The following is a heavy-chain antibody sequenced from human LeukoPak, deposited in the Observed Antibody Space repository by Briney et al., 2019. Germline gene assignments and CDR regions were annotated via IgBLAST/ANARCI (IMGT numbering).Heavy chain of an antibody. CDR2: IYDSGST. J-gene: IGHJ4*02. CDR3: VRDREFGY. Sequence: SETLSLTCTVSGGSISIYYWSWLRQPPGKGLEWIGYIYDSGSTNYNPSLKSRVTISVDTSKNQFSLNLSSVTAADTAVYYCVRDREFGYWGQGTLVTVSS. CDR1: GGSISIYY. V-gene: IGHV4-59*01.